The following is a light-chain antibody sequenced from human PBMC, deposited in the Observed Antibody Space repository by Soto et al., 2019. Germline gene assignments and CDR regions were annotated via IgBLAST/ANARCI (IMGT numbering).Light chain of an antibody. J-gene: IGKJ2*01. CDR3: QHFGASLYS. V-gene: IGKV3-20*01. CDR2: GAS. Sequence: EIVLTQSPGTLSLSPGERAALSCRASQRVSSDFLAWYQHKPGQAPRLLIYGASTRATGIPDRFSGSGSGTDFTLTISRLEPEDFAVYYCQHFGASLYSFGQGTKLEIK. CDR1: QRVSSDF.